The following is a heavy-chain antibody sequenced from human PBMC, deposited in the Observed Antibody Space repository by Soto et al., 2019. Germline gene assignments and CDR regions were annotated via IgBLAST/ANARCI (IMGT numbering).Heavy chain of an antibody. D-gene: IGHD3-22*01. CDR1: GFTFSSYA. J-gene: IGHJ1*01. CDR3: AKDFAGGSSGYYSLDFQH. V-gene: IGHV3-23*01. CDR2: ISGSGGST. Sequence: GGSLRLSCAASGFTFSSYAMSWVRQAPGKGLEWVSAISGSGGSTYYAESVKGRFTISRDNSKNTLYLQMNSLRAEDTAVYYCAKDFAGGSSGYYSLDFQHWGQGTLVTVSS.